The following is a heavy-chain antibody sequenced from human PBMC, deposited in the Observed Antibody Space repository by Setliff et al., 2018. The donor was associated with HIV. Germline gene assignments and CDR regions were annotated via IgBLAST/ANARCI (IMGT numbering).Heavy chain of an antibody. D-gene: IGHD3-10*01. CDR3: ARTGIPGEIFGELSYPFDY. CDR1: GFAFSSYT. J-gene: IGHJ4*02. CDR2: ISSDGGRT. Sequence: SGGSLRLSCAASGFAFSSYTIHWVRQAPGKGLEYVSAISSDGGRTFHADSVKGRFTISRDNSKNTLYLQMGSLRAEDMAVYYCARTGIPGEIFGELSYPFDYWGQGTLVTVSS. V-gene: IGHV3-64*02.